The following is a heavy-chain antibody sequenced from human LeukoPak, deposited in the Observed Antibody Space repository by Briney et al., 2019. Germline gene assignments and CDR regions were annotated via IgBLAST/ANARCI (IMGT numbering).Heavy chain of an antibody. J-gene: IGHJ3*02. D-gene: IGHD1-26*01. CDR2: IYNGDTT. Sequence: PGGSLRLSCAASGFTVSSNYMSWVRQAPGKGLEWVSVIYNGDTTYYADSVKGRFTISRDNSKNTLYLQMNSLRAEDTAVYYCTRGYSGSYVYAFDIWGQGTMVTVSS. CDR3: TRGYSGSYVYAFDI. CDR1: GFTVSSNY. V-gene: IGHV3-66*01.